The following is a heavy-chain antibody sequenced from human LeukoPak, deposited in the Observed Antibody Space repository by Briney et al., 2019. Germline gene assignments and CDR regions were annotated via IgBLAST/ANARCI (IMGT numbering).Heavy chain of an antibody. D-gene: IGHD2-21*01. V-gene: IGHV3-7*01. CDR1: GFTFSSYW. CDR3: ARDLWGRYYYYYMDV. Sequence: PGGSLRLSCAASGFTFSSYWMSWVRQAPGKGLEWVANIKQDGSEKYYVDSVKGRFTISRDNATNSLYLQMNSLRAEDTAVYYCARDLWGRYYYYYMDVWGKGTTVTVSS. CDR2: IKQDGSEK. J-gene: IGHJ6*03.